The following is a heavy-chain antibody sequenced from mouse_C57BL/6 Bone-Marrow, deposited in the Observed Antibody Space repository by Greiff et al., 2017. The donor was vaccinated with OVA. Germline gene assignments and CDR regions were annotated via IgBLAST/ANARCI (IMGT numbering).Heavy chain of an antibody. D-gene: IGHD1-1*01. V-gene: IGHV1-52*01. Sequence: QVQLQQPGAELVRPGSSVKLSCKASGYTFTSYWMHWVKQRPIQGLEWIGNIDPSDSETHYNQKFKDKATLTVDKSSSTAYMQLSSLTSEDSAVYYCASYYGSSLYYFDYWGQGTTLTVSS. CDR2: IDPSDSET. CDR3: ASYYGSSLYYFDY. J-gene: IGHJ2*01. CDR1: GYTFTSYW.